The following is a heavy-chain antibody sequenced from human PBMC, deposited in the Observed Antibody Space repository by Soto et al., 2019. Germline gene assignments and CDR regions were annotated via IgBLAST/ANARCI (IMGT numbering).Heavy chain of an antibody. Sequence: EVQLVESGGGLVEPGGSLRLSCAASGFNFINAWMHWVRQAPGKGLEWVGRFKSKADGETTDYAAPVKGRFIISRDDSKNTLYLQINSLKMEDTAVYYCSALGVWGQGTTVTVSS. CDR2: FKSKADGETT. V-gene: IGHV3-15*07. D-gene: IGHD1-26*01. CDR3: SALGV. J-gene: IGHJ6*02. CDR1: GFNFINAW.